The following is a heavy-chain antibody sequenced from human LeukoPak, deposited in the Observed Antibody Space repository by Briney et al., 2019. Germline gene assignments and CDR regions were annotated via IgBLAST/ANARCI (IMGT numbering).Heavy chain of an antibody. J-gene: IGHJ4*02. Sequence: ASVKVSCKASGYTFTSYVITWVGPARARGLAWVGWINANNGNTNYAQNLQGRVTMTRDTSTSTAYMEVRSLRADDTAVYYCARGPRAAAGDYWGQGTLVTVSS. CDR1: GYTFTSYV. CDR3: ARGPRAAAGDY. D-gene: IGHD6-13*01. CDR2: INANNGNT. V-gene: IGHV1-18*01.